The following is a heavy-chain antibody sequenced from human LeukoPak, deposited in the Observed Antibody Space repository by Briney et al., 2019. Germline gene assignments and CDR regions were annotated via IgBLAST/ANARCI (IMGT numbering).Heavy chain of an antibody. CDR3: ARHSRGSSIDD. J-gene: IGHJ4*02. V-gene: IGHV3-7*01. CDR1: GFPFNSYW. D-gene: IGHD2-15*01. CDR2: IRQDGSDK. Sequence: GGSLRLSCAASGFPFNSYWMSWVRQAPEKGLEWLANIRQDGSDKQYVDSVKGRFTISRDNAKNSLYLQMNSLSAEDTAMYYCARHSRGSSIDDWGQGTLVTVSS.